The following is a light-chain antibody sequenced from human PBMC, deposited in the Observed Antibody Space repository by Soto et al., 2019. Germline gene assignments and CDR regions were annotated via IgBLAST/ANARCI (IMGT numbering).Light chain of an antibody. CDR2: EVT. Sequence: QSALTQPASVSGSPGQSITISCTGTSSDIATYDQVSWYQQHPGKAPQPVIYEVTNRPSGVSNRFSGSKSGNTASLTISGLQTEDEADYYCSSYTTSSTVVIGGGTKVTVL. CDR1: SSDIATYDQ. CDR3: SSYTTSSTVV. J-gene: IGLJ2*01. V-gene: IGLV2-14*01.